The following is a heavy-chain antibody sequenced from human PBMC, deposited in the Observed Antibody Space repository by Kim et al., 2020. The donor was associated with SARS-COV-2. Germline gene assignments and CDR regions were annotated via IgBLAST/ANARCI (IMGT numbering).Heavy chain of an antibody. J-gene: IGHJ6*02. CDR3: ARFRRLRFLEISYYYYGMDV. Sequence: SETLSLTCAVYGGSFSGYYWSWIRQPPGKGLEWIGEINHSGSTNYNPSLKSRVTISVDTSKNQFSLKLSSVTAADTAVYYCARFRRLRFLEISYYYYGMDVWGQGTTVTVSS. CDR2: INHSGST. V-gene: IGHV4-34*01. D-gene: IGHD3-3*01. CDR1: GGSFSGYY.